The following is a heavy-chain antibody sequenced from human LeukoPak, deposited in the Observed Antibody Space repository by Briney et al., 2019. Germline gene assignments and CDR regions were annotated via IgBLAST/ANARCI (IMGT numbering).Heavy chain of an antibody. V-gene: IGHV4-59*01. CDR2: IYYSGST. J-gene: IGHJ6*02. CDR1: GGSISSYY. Sequence: SETLSLTCTVSGGSISSYYWSWVRQPPGKGLEWIGYIYYSGSTNYNPSLKSRVTISVDTSKNQFSLKLSSVTAADTAVYYCARDRQVNYYYGMDVWGQGTTVTVSS. CDR3: ARDRQVNYYYGMDV. D-gene: IGHD3-22*01.